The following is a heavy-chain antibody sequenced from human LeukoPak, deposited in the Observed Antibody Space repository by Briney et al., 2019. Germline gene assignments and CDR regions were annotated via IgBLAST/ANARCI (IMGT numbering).Heavy chain of an antibody. CDR1: GFTFSSYS. D-gene: IGHD2-2*01. CDR3: ASRAGYCSSTGCYSGY. V-gene: IGHV3-21*01. Sequence: PGGSLRPSCAASGFTFSSYSMNWVRQAPGKGLEWVSSISSSSSYIYYADSVKGRFTISRDNAKNSLYLQMNSLRAEDTAVYYCASRAGYCSSTGCYSGYWGQGTLVTVSS. CDR2: ISSSSSYI. J-gene: IGHJ4*02.